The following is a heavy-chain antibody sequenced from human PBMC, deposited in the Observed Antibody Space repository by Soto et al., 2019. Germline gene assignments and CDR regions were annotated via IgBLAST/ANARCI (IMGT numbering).Heavy chain of an antibody. CDR2: ISYDGYNK. V-gene: IGHV3-30*18. CDR3: AKDPANVEIHGAFNY. CDR1: GFTFSNYG. D-gene: IGHD4-17*01. Sequence: QVQLVESGGGVVQPGRSLRLSCAASGFTFSNYGMHWVRQAPGKGLEWVALISYDGYNKYYADSVKGRFTISRDSSKSTRYLQMDSLKAEDMAVYYCAKDPANVEIHGAFNYWGQGTLVTVSS. J-gene: IGHJ4*02.